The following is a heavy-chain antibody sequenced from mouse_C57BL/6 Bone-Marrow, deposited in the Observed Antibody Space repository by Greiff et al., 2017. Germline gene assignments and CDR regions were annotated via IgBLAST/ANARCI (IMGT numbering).Heavy chain of an antibody. CDR3: AGDFSRIFDY. CDR2: ITHSGET. J-gene: IGHJ2*01. V-gene: IGHV12-3*01. CDR1: GFPITSGYY. Sequence: QVQLKESGPGLVKPSQSLFLTCSITGFPITSGYYWIWIRQSPGKPLEWMGYITHSGETFYNPSLQSPISITRETSKNQFFLQLNSVTTEDTAMYYCAGDFSRIFDYWGQGTTLTVSS.